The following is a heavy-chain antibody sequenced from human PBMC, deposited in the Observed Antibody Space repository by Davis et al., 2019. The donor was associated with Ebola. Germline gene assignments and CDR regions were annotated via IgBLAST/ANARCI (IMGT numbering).Heavy chain of an antibody. D-gene: IGHD3-16*01. J-gene: IGHJ6*02. CDR2: ISSNGGST. Sequence: GESLKISCSASGFTFSSYAMHWVRQAPGKGLEYVLAISSNGGSTYYADSVKGRFTISRDNSKNTLYLQMSSLRAEDTAVYYCVKSDWGYYYGMDVWGQGTTVTVSS. V-gene: IGHV3-64D*08. CDR1: GFTFSSYA. CDR3: VKSDWGYYYGMDV.